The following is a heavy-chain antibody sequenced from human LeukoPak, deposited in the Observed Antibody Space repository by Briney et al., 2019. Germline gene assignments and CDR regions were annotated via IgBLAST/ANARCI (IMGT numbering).Heavy chain of an antibody. J-gene: IGHJ3*02. V-gene: IGHV5-51*01. CDR3: ARPVRIQLWQDAFDI. D-gene: IGHD5-18*01. Sequence: GESLKISCKGSGYSFTSYWIGWVRQMPGKGLEWMGIIYPGDSDTGYSPSFQGQVTISADKSISTAYLQWSSLRASDTAMYYCARPVRIQLWQDAFDIWGQGTMVTVSS. CDR1: GYSFTSYW. CDR2: IYPGDSDT.